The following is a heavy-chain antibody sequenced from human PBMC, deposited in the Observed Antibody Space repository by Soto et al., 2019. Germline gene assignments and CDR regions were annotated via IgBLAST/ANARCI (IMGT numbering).Heavy chain of an antibody. CDR3: AKFQHYFDRPGYLDA. V-gene: IGHV5-51*01. D-gene: IGHD3-9*01. J-gene: IGHJ5*02. Sequence: GESLKISCKGSGFGFDITWLAWLRQVPGKGLEWVGIIYPGDSDTRYSPSLEGRVTLSVDKSITTAYLHWTSLKESDTGTYYCAKFQHYFDRPGYLDAWGQGTRVTVSS. CDR1: GFGFDITW. CDR2: IYPGDSDT.